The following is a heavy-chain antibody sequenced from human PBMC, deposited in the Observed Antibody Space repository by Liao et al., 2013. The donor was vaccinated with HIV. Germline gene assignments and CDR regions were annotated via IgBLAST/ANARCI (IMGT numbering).Heavy chain of an antibody. CDR2: FYHSGTT. J-gene: IGHJ3*01. Sequence: QLQLQESDSGLVKPSQTLSLTCTVSGASLSYGGYSWSWIRQTPGKGLEWIGYFYHSGTTFYNPSLMSRVSISVDRSRNQFSLRLTSVTAADTAVYFCARAVSSDNYHDAFDFWGRGTMVVVSS. CDR3: ARAVSSDNYHDAFDF. V-gene: IGHV4-30-2*01. D-gene: IGHD6-19*01. CDR1: GASLSYGGYS.